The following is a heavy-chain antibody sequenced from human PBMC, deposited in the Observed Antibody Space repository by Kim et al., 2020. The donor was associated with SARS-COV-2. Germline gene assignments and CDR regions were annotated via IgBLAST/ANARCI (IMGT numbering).Heavy chain of an antibody. CDR2: LAVTGTGT. D-gene: IGHD1-20*01. J-gene: IGHJ4*02. CDR3: VRCPSNTWKMGADY. CDR1: GFTFSFSA. V-gene: IGHV3-23*01. Sequence: GGSLRLSCAASGFTFSFSAMSWIRQAPGKGLEWVSTLAVTGTGTYYADSVKGRFTVSRDDSNNAFYLQMNNLRAEDTALYYCVRCPSNTWKMGADYWGQGALVTVSS.